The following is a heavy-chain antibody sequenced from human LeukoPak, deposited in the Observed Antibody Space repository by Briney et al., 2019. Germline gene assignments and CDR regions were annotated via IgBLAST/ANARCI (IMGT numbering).Heavy chain of an antibody. CDR2: ISSPSSTI. V-gene: IGHV3-48*01. D-gene: IGHD2-8*01. CDR3: ARDFTYCSNGVCYQTSMFDY. J-gene: IGHJ4*02. CDR1: GFTFSSYS. Sequence: GRSLRLSCAASGFTFSSYSMNWVRQAPGKGLEWVSYISSPSSTIYYADSVKGRFTISRDNAKSSLYLQMNSLRAEDTAVYYCARDFTYCSNGVCYQTSMFDYWGQGTLVTVSS.